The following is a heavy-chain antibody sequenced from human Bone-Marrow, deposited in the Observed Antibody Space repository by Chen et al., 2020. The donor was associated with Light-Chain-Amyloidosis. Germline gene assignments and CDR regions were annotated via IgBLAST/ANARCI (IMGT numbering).Heavy chain of an antibody. J-gene: IGHJ3*02. Sequence: VLSWGSLRLSCAASGFAFSSYAMSWVRQAPGKGLEWVSTISGSGGSRYYGDSVKGRLTISRDNSKNALFLQMNSLRAEDTAVYYCAKDISYDDILPGYPADAFEIWSQGTMVTGSS. D-gene: IGHD3-9*01. V-gene: IGHV3-23*01. CDR3: AKDISYDDILPGYPADAFEI. CDR2: ISGSGGSR. CDR1: GFAFSSYA.